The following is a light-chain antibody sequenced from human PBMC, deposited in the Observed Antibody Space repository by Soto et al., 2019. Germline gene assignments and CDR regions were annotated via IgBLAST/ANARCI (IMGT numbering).Light chain of an antibody. CDR3: QQYGSSTGT. CDR1: QSVSSTY. J-gene: IGKJ3*01. CDR2: AVS. Sequence: EIVLTQSPDTLSLFPGERATLSCRASQSVSSTYLAWYQQKPGQAPRPLISAVSSRATGTPDRFSGSGSGTDFTLTISRLEPEDFAVYYCQQYGSSTGTFGPGTKVDIK. V-gene: IGKV3-20*01.